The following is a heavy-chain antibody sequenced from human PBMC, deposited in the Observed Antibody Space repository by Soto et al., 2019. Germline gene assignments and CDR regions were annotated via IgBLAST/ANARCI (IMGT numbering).Heavy chain of an antibody. D-gene: IGHD4-17*01. CDR1: GFSLSTNGVG. V-gene: IGHV2-5*02. CDR2: IYWDDDK. Sequence: QITLKESGPTLVKPTQTLTLTCTFSGFSLSTNGVGVGWIRQPPGKALEWLAVIYWDDDKRYSPSLKSRLTIXKXXSKHQVVSTMTNMDPVDTATYYCAHKNYGDYPTDYWGQGTLVTVSS. J-gene: IGHJ4*02. CDR3: AHKNYGDYPTDY.